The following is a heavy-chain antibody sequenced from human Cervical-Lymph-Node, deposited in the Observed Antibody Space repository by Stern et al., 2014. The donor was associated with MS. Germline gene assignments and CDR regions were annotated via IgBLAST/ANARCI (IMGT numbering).Heavy chain of an antibody. J-gene: IGHJ3*02. V-gene: IGHV1-2*02. D-gene: IGHD6-13*01. CDR2: IDPDRGGT. CDR1: GYIFTAYY. CDR3: ARMAYSNIYYAGVDI. Sequence: QVQLVQSGAEVKKPGASVKVSCTAAGYIFTAYYIHWLRQAPGQGLVWLGWIDPDRGGTNYAQKFQGRVTMTRDTSISTAYMELTSPTSDDTAVYYCARMAYSNIYYAGVDIWGQGTMVTVS.